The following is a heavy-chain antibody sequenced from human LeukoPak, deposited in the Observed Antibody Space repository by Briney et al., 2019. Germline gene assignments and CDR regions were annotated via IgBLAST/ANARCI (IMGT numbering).Heavy chain of an antibody. CDR1: GGSFSGYY. CDR3: ARGEWLRSWFAY. J-gene: IGHJ4*02. V-gene: IGHV4-34*01. Sequence: SETLSLTCAVYGGSFSGYYWSWIRQPPGKGLEWIGEINHSGSTNYNPSLKSRVTISVDTSKNQFSLKLTSVTAADTAVYYCARGEWLRSWFAYWGQGTLVTVSS. CDR2: INHSGST. D-gene: IGHD5-12*01.